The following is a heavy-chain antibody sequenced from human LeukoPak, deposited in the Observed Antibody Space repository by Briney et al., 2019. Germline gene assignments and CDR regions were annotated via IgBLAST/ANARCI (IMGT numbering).Heavy chain of an antibody. CDR1: GGSISSSY. CDR3: ARAPLYSGGSGWSIYYFYAMDV. D-gene: IGHD6-19*01. J-gene: IGHJ6*02. Sequence: SQTLSLTCTVSGGSISSSYWSWVRQPPGKGLEWIGDIDNSGGTNYNPSLKSRVTISLDPPKSKFSLKLSSVTAADTAVYYCARAPLYSGGSGWSIYYFYAMDVWGQGTTVTVSS. CDR2: IDNSGGT. V-gene: IGHV4-59*01.